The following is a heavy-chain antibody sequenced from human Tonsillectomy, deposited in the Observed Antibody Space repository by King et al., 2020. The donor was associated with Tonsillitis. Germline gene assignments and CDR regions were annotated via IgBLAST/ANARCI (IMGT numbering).Heavy chain of an antibody. CDR1: GYTFTNYA. V-gene: IGHV7-4-1*02. CDR2: INTNTGNP. Sequence: QLVQSGSELKKPGASVKVSCKTSGYTFTNYALNWVRQAPGQGLEWMGCINTNTGNPTYAPGLTGRFVFSVDTSVSTAYLQISSLKAEDSAVYYCARNTEYHSYNGMDVWGPGTTVTVSS. CDR3: ARNTEYHSYNGMDV. J-gene: IGHJ6*01.